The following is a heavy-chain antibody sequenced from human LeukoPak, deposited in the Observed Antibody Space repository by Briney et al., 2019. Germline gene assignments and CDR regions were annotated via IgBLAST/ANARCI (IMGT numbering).Heavy chain of an antibody. Sequence: SVKVFCKASGGTFSSYAISWVRQAPGQGLEWMGGIIPIFGTANYAQKFQGRVTITADKSTSTAYMELSSLRSEDTAVYYCARGRQDHDYGGNSGDWAFDYWGQGTLVTVSS. CDR2: IIPIFGTA. CDR3: ARGRQDHDYGGNSGDWAFDY. D-gene: IGHD4-23*01. V-gene: IGHV1-69*06. CDR1: GGTFSSYA. J-gene: IGHJ4*02.